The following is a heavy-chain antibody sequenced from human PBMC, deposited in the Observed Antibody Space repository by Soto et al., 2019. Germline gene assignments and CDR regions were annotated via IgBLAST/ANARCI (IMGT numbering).Heavy chain of an antibody. D-gene: IGHD3-3*01. CDR2: IRTKAFGGTT. Sequence: GGSLRLSCSTSGFPFGDYSMSWCRQAPGKGLEWVGFIRTKAFGGTTEYAVPVKGRFTISRDDSKSIAYLQLNSIKTGDTAVYYCTRDGGTDFWSTSTHYMDVWGIGTTVTVSS. CDR3: TRDGGTDFWSTSTHYMDV. J-gene: IGHJ6*03. V-gene: IGHV3-49*03. CDR1: GFPFGDYS.